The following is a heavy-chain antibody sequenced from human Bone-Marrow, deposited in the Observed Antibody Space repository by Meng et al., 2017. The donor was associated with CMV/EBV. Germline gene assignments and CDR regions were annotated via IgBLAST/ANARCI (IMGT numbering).Heavy chain of an antibody. D-gene: IGHD1-26*01. CDR2: ISADGSDT. J-gene: IGHJ4*02. CDR3: HSGSYYGFDY. CDR1: GFTFSSYA. Sequence: GESLKISCGASGFTFSSYAIYWVRQAPGKGLVWVSRISADGSDTDYADSVKGRFSISRDNAKNTVFLQMNSLRAEDTAVYYCHSGSYYGFDYWGQGTLVTVSS. V-gene: IGHV3-74*01.